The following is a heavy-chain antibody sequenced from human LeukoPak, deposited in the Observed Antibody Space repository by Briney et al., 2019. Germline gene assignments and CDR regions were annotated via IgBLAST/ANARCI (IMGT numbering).Heavy chain of an antibody. J-gene: IGHJ4*02. CDR1: GFTFSTYA. V-gene: IGHV3-30*18. Sequence: GRSLRLLCAASGFTFSTYAMHGVRQAPGKGLEGVAIVSYDGTKKDYADSVKGRFSISRDNSKNTLYLQMNSLRAEDTAIYYGAKGNIAQGSGSYLDYWGQGALVTVSS. D-gene: IGHD3-10*01. CDR2: VSYDGTKK. CDR3: AKGNIAQGSGSYLDY.